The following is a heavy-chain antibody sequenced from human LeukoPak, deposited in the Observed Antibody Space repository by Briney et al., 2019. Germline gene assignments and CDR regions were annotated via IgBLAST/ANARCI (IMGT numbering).Heavy chain of an antibody. CDR1: EFTFSSYA. CDR3: ARDTDGRGLVDV. V-gene: IGHV3-21*05. CDR2: ISSSSSYT. Sequence: GGSLRLSCAASEFTFSSYAMQWVRQAPGKGLEWVSYISSSSSYTNYADSVKGRFTISRDNAKNSLYLQMNSLRAEGTAVYYCARDTDGRGLVDVWGQGTTVTVSS. D-gene: IGHD2-8*02. J-gene: IGHJ6*02.